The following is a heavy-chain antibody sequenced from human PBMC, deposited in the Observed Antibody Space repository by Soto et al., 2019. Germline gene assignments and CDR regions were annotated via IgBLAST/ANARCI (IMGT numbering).Heavy chain of an antibody. Sequence: PGESLKISCKGSGYSFTSYWISWVRQMPGKGLEWMGRIDPSDSYTNYSPSFQGHVTISADKSISTAYLQWSSLKASDTAMYYCARQRRAPAADYDYWGQGTLVTVSS. CDR3: ARQRRAPAADYDY. D-gene: IGHD2-2*01. V-gene: IGHV5-10-1*01. CDR1: GYSFTSYW. J-gene: IGHJ4*02. CDR2: IDPSDSYT.